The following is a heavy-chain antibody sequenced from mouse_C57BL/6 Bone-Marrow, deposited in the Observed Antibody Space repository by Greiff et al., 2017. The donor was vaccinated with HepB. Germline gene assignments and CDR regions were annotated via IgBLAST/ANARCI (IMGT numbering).Heavy chain of an antibody. D-gene: IGHD1-1*01. CDR1: GYTFTSYW. J-gene: IGHJ2*01. V-gene: IGHV1-64*01. Sequence: QVQLQQPGAELVKPGASVKLSCKASGYTFTSYWMHWVKQRPGQGLEWIGMIHPNSGSTNYNEKFKSKATLTVDKSSSTAYMQLSSLTSEDSAVYYCARSGYYGSSLDYWGQGTTLTVSS. CDR3: ARSGYYGSSLDY. CDR2: IHPNSGST.